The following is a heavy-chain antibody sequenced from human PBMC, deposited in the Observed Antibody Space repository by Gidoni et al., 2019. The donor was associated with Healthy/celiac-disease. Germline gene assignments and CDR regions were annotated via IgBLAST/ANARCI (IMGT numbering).Heavy chain of an antibody. CDR3: AKRGGGLRFGELNRGYYFDY. V-gene: IGHV3-23*01. J-gene: IGHJ4*02. D-gene: IGHD3-10*01. Sequence: EVQLLESGGGLVQPGGSLRLSCAASGFTFSSYAMSWVRQAPGKGLEWVSAISGSGGSTYYADSVKGRFTISRDNSKNTLYLQMNSLRAEDTAVYYCAKRGGGLRFGELNRGYYFDYWGQGTLVTVSS. CDR1: GFTFSSYA. CDR2: ISGSGGST.